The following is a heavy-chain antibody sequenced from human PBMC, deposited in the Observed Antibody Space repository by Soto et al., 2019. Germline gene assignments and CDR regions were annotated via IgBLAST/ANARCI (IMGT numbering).Heavy chain of an antibody. CDR2: IYYSGST. J-gene: IGHJ6*02. V-gene: IGHV4-59*01. Sequence: TGSGGSINSDYWSWILQPPGKGPEWIGYIYYSGSTNYNPSLKSRVTISVDTSKNQFSLKLSSVTSADTAVYYCSRLRYFASCHYIMDXWGQGTTVTVS. CDR3: SRLRYFASCHYIMDX. D-gene: IGHD3-9*01. CDR1: GGSINSDY.